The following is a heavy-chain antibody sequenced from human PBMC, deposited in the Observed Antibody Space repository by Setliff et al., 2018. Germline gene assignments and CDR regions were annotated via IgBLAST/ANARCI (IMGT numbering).Heavy chain of an antibody. D-gene: IGHD2-21*02. CDR3: ARDLGHGGDSDY. CDR1: GYSISSGYI. Sequence: ETLSLTCTVSGYSISSGYIWGWIRQPPGKGLEWVGNIGHTGSINYNPSLKSRLTISRDTSKNQVSLKLNSVTATDTAVYYCARDLGHGGDSDYRGQGIQVTVSS. CDR2: IGHTGSI. V-gene: IGHV4-38-2*02. J-gene: IGHJ4*02.